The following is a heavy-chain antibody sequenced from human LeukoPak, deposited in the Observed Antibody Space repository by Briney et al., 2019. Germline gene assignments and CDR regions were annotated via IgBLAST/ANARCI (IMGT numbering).Heavy chain of an antibody. D-gene: IGHD6-19*01. CDR3: ASQLAAGVLDY. CDR1: GFSISSGYY. V-gene: IGHV4-34*01. J-gene: IGHJ4*02. CDR2: INHSGST. Sequence: PSETLPLTCSVSGFSISSGYYWSWIRQPPGKGLEWIGEINHSGSTNYNPSLKSRVTISVDTSKNQFSLKLSSVTAADTAVYYCASQLAAGVLDYWGQGTLVTVSS.